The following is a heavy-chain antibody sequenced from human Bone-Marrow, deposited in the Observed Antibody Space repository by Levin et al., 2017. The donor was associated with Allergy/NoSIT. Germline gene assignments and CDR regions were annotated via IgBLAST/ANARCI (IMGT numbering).Heavy chain of an antibody. CDR1: GGSFSGYY. CDR2: INHSGST. J-gene: IGHJ4*02. D-gene: IGHD6-13*01. Sequence: SQTLSLTCAVYGGSFSGYYWNWIRQPPGKGLEWIGEINHSGSTNYNPSLKSRVTISVVTSKNQFSLRLTSVTAADTAVYYCARGAAAARFALIWGQGTLVTVSS. V-gene: IGHV4-34*01. CDR3: ARGAAAARFALI.